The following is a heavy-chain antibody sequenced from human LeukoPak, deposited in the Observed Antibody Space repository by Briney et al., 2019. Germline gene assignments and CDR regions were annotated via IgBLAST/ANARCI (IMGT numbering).Heavy chain of an antibody. J-gene: IGHJ4*02. V-gene: IGHV1-8*02. Sequence: ASVKVSCKASGYTFTSYGISWVRQAPGQGLEWMGWMNPNSGNAGYAQKFQGRVTMTRNTSISTAYMELSSLRSEDTAVYYCARSPDTAMVLWGQGTLVTVSS. CDR2: MNPNSGNA. D-gene: IGHD5-18*01. CDR3: ARSPDTAMVL. CDR1: GYTFTSYG.